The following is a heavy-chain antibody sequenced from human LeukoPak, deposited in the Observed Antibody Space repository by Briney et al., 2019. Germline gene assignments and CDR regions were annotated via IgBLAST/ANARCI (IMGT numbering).Heavy chain of an antibody. Sequence: SETLSLTCTVSGGSISSGSYYWSWIRQPAGKGLEWLGRIYTSGTTNYNPSLKSRLTISLDTSKNQFSLKLSSVTAADTAVYYCARVEEGYGSGRRGSFYYYYMDVWGKGTTVTISS. CDR2: IYTSGTT. D-gene: IGHD3-10*01. J-gene: IGHJ6*03. CDR3: ARVEEGYGSGRRGSFYYYYMDV. V-gene: IGHV4-61*02. CDR1: GGSISSGSYY.